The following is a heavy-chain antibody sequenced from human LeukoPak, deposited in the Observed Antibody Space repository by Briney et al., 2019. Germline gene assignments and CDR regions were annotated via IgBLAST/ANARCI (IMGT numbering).Heavy chain of an antibody. CDR3: ARDFDFWSGYYPSANSLNHGMDV. CDR1: GYTFTGYY. CDR2: INPNSGGT. J-gene: IGHJ6*02. Sequence: ASVKVSCKASGYTFTGYYMHWVRQAPGQGLEWMGWINPNSGGTNYAQKFQGRVTMTRDTSISTAYMELSRLRSDDTAVYYCARDFDFWSGYYPSANSLNHGMDVWGQGTTVTVSS. V-gene: IGHV1-2*02. D-gene: IGHD3-3*01.